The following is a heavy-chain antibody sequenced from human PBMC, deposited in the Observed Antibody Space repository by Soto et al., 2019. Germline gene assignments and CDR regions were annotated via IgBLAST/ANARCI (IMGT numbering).Heavy chain of an antibody. V-gene: IGHV4-30-2*01. J-gene: IGHJ4*02. CDR1: AGSISSGGYS. CDR3: ARDGYCTNGVCYTVFDY. D-gene: IGHD2-8*01. CDR2: IYHGGTT. Sequence: PSETLSLTCTVSAGSISSGGYSWSWIRQAPGKGLEWIGDIYHGGTTHYNPSLRSRVTISVGRSEIQFSLKLSSVTAADTAVYYCARDGYCTNGVCYTVFDYWGQGTLVTVSS.